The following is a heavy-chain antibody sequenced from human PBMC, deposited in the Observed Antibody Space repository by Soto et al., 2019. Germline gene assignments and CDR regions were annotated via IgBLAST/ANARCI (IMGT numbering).Heavy chain of an antibody. CDR2: ISGSGGST. J-gene: IGHJ6*02. Sequence: GGSLRLSCAASGFTFSSYAMSWVRQAPGKGLEWVSAISGSGGSTYYADSVKGRFTISRDNSKNTLYLQMNSLRAEDKAVYYCAKDDGPTIFGVVTVSYYYGMDVWGQGTTVTVSS. V-gene: IGHV3-23*01. CDR3: AKDDGPTIFGVVTVSYYYGMDV. CDR1: GFTFSSYA. D-gene: IGHD3-3*01.